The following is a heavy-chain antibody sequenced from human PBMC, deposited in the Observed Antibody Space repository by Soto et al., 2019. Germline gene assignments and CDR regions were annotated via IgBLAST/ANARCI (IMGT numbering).Heavy chain of an antibody. D-gene: IGHD1-26*01. CDR3: AQSKVGATSNYFDY. J-gene: IGHJ4*02. Sequence: PGGSLRPSCAASGFTFDDYTMHWVRQAPGKGLEWVSLISWDGGSTYYADSVKGRFTISRDNSKNTLYLQLNSLRAEDTAVYYCAQSKVGATSNYFDYWGQGTLVTVSS. CDR1: GFTFDDYT. CDR2: ISWDGGST. V-gene: IGHV3-43*01.